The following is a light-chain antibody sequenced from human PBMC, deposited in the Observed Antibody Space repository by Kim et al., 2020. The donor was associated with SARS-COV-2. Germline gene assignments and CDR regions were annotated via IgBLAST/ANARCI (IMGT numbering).Light chain of an antibody. CDR1: QTINTK. CDR3: QQSNDWPPLT. CDR2: DAT. J-gene: IGKJ1*01. Sequence: SPGESATLARRASQTINTKLVWYQQKPGQAPRLLFYDATTRATGVPARFIGSGSETDFTLTISSLQSEDFAVYYCQQSNDWPPLTFGQGTKVDIK. V-gene: IGKV3-15*01.